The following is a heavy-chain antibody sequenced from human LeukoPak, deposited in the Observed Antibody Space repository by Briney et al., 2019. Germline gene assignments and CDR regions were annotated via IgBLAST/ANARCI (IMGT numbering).Heavy chain of an antibody. V-gene: IGHV4-59*01. J-gene: IGHJ4*02. CDR2: IYYSGST. CDR3: AREFCCGSYDY. CDR1: GGSLSSYY. D-gene: IGHD5-18*01. Sequence: SETLSLTCTVSGGSLSSYYWSWIRQPPGKGLEWIGYIYYSGSTNYNPSLKSRVTISVDTSKNQFSLKLSSVTAADTAVYYCAREFCCGSYDYWGQGTLVTVSS.